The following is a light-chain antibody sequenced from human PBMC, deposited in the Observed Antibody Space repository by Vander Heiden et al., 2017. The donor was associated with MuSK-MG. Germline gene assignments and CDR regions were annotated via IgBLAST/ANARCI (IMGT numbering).Light chain of an antibody. Sequence: DIQMTQHPSSLSASVGDRVTITRRASQSMSSNLNWYQYKPGKAPKLLIAAASTLRGGVPSSFSGSGSEIDFTLTIINLQPEDFSTYSCHQSYSATFTFGQGTKLEIK. CDR2: AAS. J-gene: IGKJ2*01. V-gene: IGKV1-39*01. CDR1: QSMSSN. CDR3: HQSYSATFT.